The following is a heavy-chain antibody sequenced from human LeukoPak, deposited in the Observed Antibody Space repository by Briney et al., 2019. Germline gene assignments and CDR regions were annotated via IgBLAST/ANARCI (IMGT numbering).Heavy chain of an antibody. V-gene: IGHV4-4*02. D-gene: IGHD5-12*01. Sequence: SETLSPTCAVSSDSISSINWWSWVRQPPGKGLEWIGEIHHSGRTNYNPSLRSRVTISVDKSKNQFSLILSSVTAADTAVYYCARVPDQRDIVATGGLYYFDYWGQGTLVTVSS. CDR1: SDSISSINW. CDR3: ARVPDQRDIVATGGLYYFDY. CDR2: IHHSGRT. J-gene: IGHJ4*02.